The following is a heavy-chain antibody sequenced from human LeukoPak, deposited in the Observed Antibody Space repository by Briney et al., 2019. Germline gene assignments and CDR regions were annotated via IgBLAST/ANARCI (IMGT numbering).Heavy chain of an antibody. Sequence: SETLSLTYTVSGGSISSSSYYWGWIRQPPGKGLEWIGSIYYSGSTYYNPSLKSRVTISVDTSKNQFSLKLSSVTAADTAVYYCARHSGYSYGYGFDYWGQGTLVTVSS. V-gene: IGHV4-39*01. D-gene: IGHD5-18*01. CDR2: IYYSGST. CDR1: GGSISSSSYY. J-gene: IGHJ4*02. CDR3: ARHSGYSYGYGFDY.